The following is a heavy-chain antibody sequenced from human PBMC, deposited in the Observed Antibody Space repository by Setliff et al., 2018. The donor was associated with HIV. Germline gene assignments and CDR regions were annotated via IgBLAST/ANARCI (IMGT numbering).Heavy chain of an antibody. CDR3: ARDGYKWNDKALEI. Sequence: ASVKVSCKASGYTFTSYGISWVRQAPGQGLEWMGWISAANGDTNFAQKFQGRVTMTTDTLTSTAYMELRSLRSDDTAVYYCARDGYKWNDKALEIWGLGTVVTVSS. V-gene: IGHV1-18*01. D-gene: IGHD1-20*01. CDR2: ISAANGDT. CDR1: GYTFTSYG. J-gene: IGHJ3*02.